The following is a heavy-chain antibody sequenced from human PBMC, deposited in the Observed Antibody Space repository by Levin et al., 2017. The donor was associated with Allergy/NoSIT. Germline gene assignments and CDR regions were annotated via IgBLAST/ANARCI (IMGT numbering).Heavy chain of an antibody. Sequence: ASVKVSCKASGYTFTSYGISWVRQAPGQGLEWMGWISAYNGNTNYAQKLQGRVTMTTDTSTSTAYMELRSLRSDDTAVYYCERAGDSSGYYVIGSYYGMDVWGQGTTVTVSS. J-gene: IGHJ6*02. CDR1: GYTFTSYG. CDR2: ISAYNGNT. CDR3: ERAGDSSGYYVIGSYYGMDV. D-gene: IGHD3-22*01. V-gene: IGHV1-18*01.